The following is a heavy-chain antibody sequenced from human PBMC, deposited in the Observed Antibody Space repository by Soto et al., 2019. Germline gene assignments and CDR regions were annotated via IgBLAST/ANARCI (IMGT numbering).Heavy chain of an antibody. Sequence: SETLFLTFDVSSVSITSSNWWTWVRPPPGKGLEWLGKISHSGTVNYNATLRSRVTISVDKPKNQLSLKLMSVTAADTAVYYCARDYDGFDYWGPGILV. V-gene: IGHV4-4*02. J-gene: IGHJ4*02. CDR2: ISHSGTV. CDR1: SVSITSSNW. D-gene: IGHD3-16*01. CDR3: ARDYDGFDY.